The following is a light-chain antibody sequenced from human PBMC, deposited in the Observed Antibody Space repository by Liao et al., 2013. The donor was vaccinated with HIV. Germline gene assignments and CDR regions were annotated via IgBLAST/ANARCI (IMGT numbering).Light chain of an antibody. J-gene: IGLJ2*01. Sequence: SYTLTQPPSVSVSPGQAATIACSGDKLGDKYASWYQQKPGQSPLLVIYQDTRRPSGVPDRFSGSNSGNTATLTISGTQAMDEADYYCQAFDSDTLVFGGGTKLTVL. CDR2: QDT. CDR3: QAFDSDTLV. V-gene: IGLV3-1*01. CDR1: KLGDKY.